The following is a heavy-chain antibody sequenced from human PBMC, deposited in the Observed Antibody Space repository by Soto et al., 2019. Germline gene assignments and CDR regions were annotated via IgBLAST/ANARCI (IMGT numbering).Heavy chain of an antibody. D-gene: IGHD3-22*01. CDR2: IYHSGST. Sequence: QVQLQESGPGLVKPSGTLSLTCAVSGGSISSSNWWSWVRQPPGKGLEWIGEIYHSGSTNYNPSLKTRATMSVDKSKNQVSPKLSSVTAAATAVYYCASVPVGAMIVGGDYWGQGTLVTVSS. CDR1: GGSISSSNW. CDR3: ASVPVGAMIVGGDY. V-gene: IGHV4-4*02. J-gene: IGHJ4*02.